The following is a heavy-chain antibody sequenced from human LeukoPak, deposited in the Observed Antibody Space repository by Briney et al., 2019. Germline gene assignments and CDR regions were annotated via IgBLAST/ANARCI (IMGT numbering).Heavy chain of an antibody. V-gene: IGHV3-23*01. CDR3: AKQLGYCSDGSCYFPY. J-gene: IGHJ4*02. CDR1: GFTFSSSA. Sequence: DPGGSLRLSCAASGFTFSSSAMSWVRQAPGKGLEWVSAISNNGGYTYYADSVQSRFTISRDNSKSTLCLQMNSLRAEDTAVYYCAKQLGYCSDGSCYFPYWGQGTLVTVSS. CDR2: ISNNGGYT. D-gene: IGHD2-15*01.